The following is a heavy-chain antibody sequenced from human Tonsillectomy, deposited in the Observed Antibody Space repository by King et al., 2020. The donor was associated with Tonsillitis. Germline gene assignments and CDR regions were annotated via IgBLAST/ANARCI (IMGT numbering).Heavy chain of an antibody. Sequence: QLVQSGAELKKPGESLKISCQGSGYTFGNFWIAWVRQMPGQGLEWMGVIYPGDSETKYSPSFQGHVSISADKSIKTAYMQWNSLKASDTAIYYCARHFANCASSTCYANWYFDRWGRGTLVTVSS. CDR3: ARHFANCASSTCYANWYFDR. J-gene: IGHJ2*01. CDR2: IYPGDSET. V-gene: IGHV5-51*01. CDR1: GYTFGNFW. D-gene: IGHD2-2*01.